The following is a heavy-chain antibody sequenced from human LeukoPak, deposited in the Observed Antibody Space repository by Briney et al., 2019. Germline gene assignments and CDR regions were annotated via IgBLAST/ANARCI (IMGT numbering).Heavy chain of an antibody. Sequence: EPSDTLSLTCTVSGYSISSGYYWGWIRQPPGKGLEWTGNSYHSGSTYYNPSLKSRVTISADTSKNQFSLKLSSVTAADTAVYYCARAAVAGYYGYYFDYWGQGTLVTVSS. CDR3: ARAAVAGYYGYYFDY. V-gene: IGHV4-38-2*02. D-gene: IGHD6-19*01. J-gene: IGHJ4*02. CDR1: GYSISSGYY. CDR2: SYHSGST.